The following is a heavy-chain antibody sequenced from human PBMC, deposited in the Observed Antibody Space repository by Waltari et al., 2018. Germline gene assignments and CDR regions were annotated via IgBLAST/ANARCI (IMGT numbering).Heavy chain of an antibody. CDR3: ARDRGERSIAARWSSYYYYGMDV. D-gene: IGHD6-6*01. V-gene: IGHV4-39*07. J-gene: IGHJ6*02. CDR1: GGSISSSSYY. Sequence: QLQLQESGPGLVKPSETLSLTCTVSGGSISSSSYYWGWIRQPPGKGLEWIGSIYYSGSTYYNPSLKSRVTISVDTSKNQFSLKLSSVTAADTAVYYCARDRGERSIAARWSSYYYYGMDVWGQGTTVTVSS. CDR2: IYYSGST.